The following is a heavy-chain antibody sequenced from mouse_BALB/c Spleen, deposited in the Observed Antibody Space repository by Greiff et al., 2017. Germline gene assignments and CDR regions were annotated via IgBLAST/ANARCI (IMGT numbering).Heavy chain of an antibody. CDR1: GYTFTSYW. CDR3: ARRDGYYIYAMDY. CDR2: IDPSDSYT. D-gene: IGHD2-3*01. J-gene: IGHJ4*01. Sequence: VKLQQPGAELVKPGASVKLSCKASGYTFTSYWMHWVKQRPGQGLEWIGEIDPSDSYTNYNQKFKGKATLTVDKSSSTAYMQLSSLTSEDSAVYYCARRDGYYIYAMDYWGQGTSVTVSS. V-gene: IGHV1-69*02.